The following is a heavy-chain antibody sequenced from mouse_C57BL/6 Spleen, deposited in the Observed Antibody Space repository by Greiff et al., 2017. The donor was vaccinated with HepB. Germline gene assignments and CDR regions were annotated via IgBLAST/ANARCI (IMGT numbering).Heavy chain of an antibody. D-gene: IGHD2-5*01. CDR3: ARDSNYAAY. J-gene: IGHJ3*01. CDR2: IYHGDGDT. CDR1: GYAFSSSW. Sequence: VKLMESGPELVKPGASVKISCKASGYAFSSSWMNWVKQRPGKGLEWIGQIYHGDGDTNYTGKFKGKATLTADKSSSTAYMQLSSLTSEDSAVYFCARDSNYAAYWGQGTLVTVSA. V-gene: IGHV1-80*01.